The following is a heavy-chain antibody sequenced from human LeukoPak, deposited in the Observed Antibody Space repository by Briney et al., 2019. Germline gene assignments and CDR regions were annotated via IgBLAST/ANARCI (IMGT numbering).Heavy chain of an antibody. J-gene: IGHJ4*02. CDR2: IKSDGSDT. CDR3: ARGYSSGLHFDY. Sequence: GGSLRLSCAASGFTLSSYWMHWVRQVPGKGLVWVSRIKSDGSDTRYAGSVKGRFTIPRDNAKNTLYLQMNSLRAEDTAVYYCARGYSSGLHFDYWGQGTLVTVSS. V-gene: IGHV3-74*01. CDR1: GFTLSSYW. D-gene: IGHD6-19*01.